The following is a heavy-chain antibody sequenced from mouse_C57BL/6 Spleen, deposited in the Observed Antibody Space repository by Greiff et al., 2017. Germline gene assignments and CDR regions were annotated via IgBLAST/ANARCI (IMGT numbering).Heavy chain of an antibody. J-gene: IGHJ2*01. CDR3: AQGLITTLVHYFDY. V-gene: IGHV1-50*01. CDR2: IDPSDSYT. CDR1: GYTFTSYW. D-gene: IGHD1-1*01. Sequence: VQLQQPEAELVKPGASVKLSCKASGYTFTSYWMQWVKQRPGQGLEWIGEIDPSDSYTNYNQKFKGKATLTVDTSSSTSYMQLSSLTSEDSAVYYCAQGLITTLVHYFDYWGQGTTLTVSS.